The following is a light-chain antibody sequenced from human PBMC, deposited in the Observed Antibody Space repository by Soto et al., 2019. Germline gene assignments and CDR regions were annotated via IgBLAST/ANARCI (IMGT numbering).Light chain of an antibody. V-gene: IGLV2-14*01. Sequence: QSALTQPASVSGSPGQSITISCTGTSSDIGGFKYVSWLQQHPGKAPKLMIYDVSNRPSGVSNRFSGSKSGNTASLTISGLQAEDEADYYCNSYTSSSTHVFGTGTKLTVL. CDR3: NSYTSSSTHV. CDR2: DVS. J-gene: IGLJ1*01. CDR1: SSDIGGFKY.